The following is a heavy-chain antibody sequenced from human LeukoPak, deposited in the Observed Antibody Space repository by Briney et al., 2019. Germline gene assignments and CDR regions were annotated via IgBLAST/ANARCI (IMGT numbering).Heavy chain of an antibody. Sequence: PSETLSLTCTVSGGSISGYHWSWFRQPPGKGLEWIAYIYYSGTTRYNPSLKSRVTISVDTSKNQFSLKLSSATAADTAVYFCARRAINSVMFDYWGQGTLVTVSS. D-gene: IGHD3-16*01. CDR1: GGSISGYH. V-gene: IGHV4-59*08. J-gene: IGHJ4*02. CDR2: IYYSGTT. CDR3: ARRAINSVMFDY.